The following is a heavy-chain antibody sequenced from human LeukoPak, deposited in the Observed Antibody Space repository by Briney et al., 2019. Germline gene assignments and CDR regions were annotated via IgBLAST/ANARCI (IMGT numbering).Heavy chain of an antibody. J-gene: IGHJ4*02. V-gene: IGHV3-21*01. CDR3: ARDHSSGRYFDF. CDR2: ISGSSTYI. D-gene: IGHD3-22*01. CDR1: GFTFSSYS. Sequence: GESLRLSCAASGFTFSSYSMNWVRQGPGKGLEWVSSISGSSTYIDYADSVKGRFTISRDNAKNALYLQMDSARAEDTAVYYCARDHSSGRYFDFWGQGTLVTVSS.